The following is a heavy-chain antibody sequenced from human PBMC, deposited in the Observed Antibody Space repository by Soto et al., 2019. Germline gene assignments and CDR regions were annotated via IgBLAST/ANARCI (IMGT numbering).Heavy chain of an antibody. J-gene: IGHJ5*02. CDR2: IYYSGST. CDR1: GGSLSTSSYY. D-gene: IGHD3-3*01. Sequence: SENLSLTCTVSGGSLSTSSYYWGWIRQPPGKGLEWIGSIYYSGSTYYNPSLKSRVTISVDTSKNQFSLKLSSVTAADTAVYYCASDLITIFGVVSNWFDPWGQGTLVTVS. V-gene: IGHV4-39*01. CDR3: ASDLITIFGVVSNWFDP.